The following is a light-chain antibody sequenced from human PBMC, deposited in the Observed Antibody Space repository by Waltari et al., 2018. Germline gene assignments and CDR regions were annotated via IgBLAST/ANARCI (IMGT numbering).Light chain of an antibody. Sequence: QSVLKQPPSVSGTHGQRVTLSCSGRTPNNGAGHDVPGFQHLTGTAPKLLIYGKNTLPSGVPDRFSGSKSGTSASLAITGLQADDEADYFCQSFDNMLSGGVVFGGGTKLAVL. V-gene: IGLV1-40*01. CDR1: TPNNGAGHD. CDR2: GKN. J-gene: IGLJ2*01. CDR3: QSFDNMLSGGVV.